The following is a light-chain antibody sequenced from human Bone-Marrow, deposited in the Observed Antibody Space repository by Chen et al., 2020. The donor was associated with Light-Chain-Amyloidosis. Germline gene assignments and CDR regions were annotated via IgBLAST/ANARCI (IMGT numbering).Light chain of an antibody. Sequence: EIVMTQSPATLSVSPGERVTLSCRASQSINNKLAWYQQKPGQAPRRHIYGASTRSTGIPARFIGSGSGTEFTLTISSLQPEDVAVYYCQQYDNWKTFGQGTNVEIK. CDR3: QQYDNWKT. J-gene: IGKJ1*01. CDR2: GAS. V-gene: IGKV3-15*01. CDR1: QSINNK.